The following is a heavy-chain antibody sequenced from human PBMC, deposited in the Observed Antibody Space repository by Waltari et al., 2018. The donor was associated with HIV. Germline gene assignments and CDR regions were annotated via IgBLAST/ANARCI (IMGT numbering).Heavy chain of an antibody. V-gene: IGHV3-49*03. CDR1: GFTFGDYA. CDR2: IRSKAYGGTT. D-gene: IGHD1-26*01. CDR3: TRHGRELLYYFDY. Sequence: EVQLVASGGSLVQPGRSLRLSCTASGFTFGDYAMSWFRQAPGKGLEWVGFIRSKAYGGTTEYAASVKGRFIISRDDSKSIGYLKMNSLKTEDTAVYYCTRHGRELLYYFDYWGQGTLVTVSS. J-gene: IGHJ4*02.